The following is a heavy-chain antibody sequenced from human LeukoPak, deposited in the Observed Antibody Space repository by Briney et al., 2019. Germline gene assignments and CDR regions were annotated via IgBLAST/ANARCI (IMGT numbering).Heavy chain of an antibody. CDR3: ARRGRNSSGWQDYL. CDR1: GGSISSDY. Sequence: SETLSLTCTVSGGSISSDYWSWIRQPPGKGLEWIANIYHTGSTNYNPSLSSRVTISIATATNPFSLKLTSVTAADTAVYYCARRGRNSSGWQDYLWGQGTLVTVSS. CDR2: IYHTGST. V-gene: IGHV4-59*01. D-gene: IGHD6-25*01. J-gene: IGHJ4*02.